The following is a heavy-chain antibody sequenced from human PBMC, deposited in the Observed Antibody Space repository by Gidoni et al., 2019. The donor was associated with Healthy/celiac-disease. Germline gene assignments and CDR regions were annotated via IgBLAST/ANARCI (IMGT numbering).Heavy chain of an antibody. J-gene: IGHJ6*03. V-gene: IGHV4-4*02. Sequence: QAQLQESGPGLVTPSGPLSLTCAVSGGSICSRNWWSWVRQPPGTGLEWIGEIYHSGSPNYNPSLKSRVTISVDKSKNQFSLKLSSATAADTAVYYCAGLGQRGWRYYYYYMDVWGKGTTVTVSS. D-gene: IGHD6-25*01. CDR1: GGSICSRNW. CDR2: IYHSGSP. CDR3: AGLGQRGWRYYYYYMDV.